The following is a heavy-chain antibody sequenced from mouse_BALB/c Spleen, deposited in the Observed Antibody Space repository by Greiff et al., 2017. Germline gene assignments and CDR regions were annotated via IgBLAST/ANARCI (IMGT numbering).Heavy chain of an antibody. D-gene: IGHD1-1*02. J-gene: IGHJ3*01. CDR1: GFTFSSFG. Sequence: EVQLVESGGGLVQPGGSRKLSCAASGFTFSSFGMHWVRQAPEKGLEWVAYISSGSSTIYYADTVKGRYTISRDNPKNTLFLQMTSLRSEDTAMYYYSRDGSYAWFAYWGQGTLVTVSA. CDR3: SRDGSYAWFAY. CDR2: ISSGSSTI. V-gene: IGHV5-17*02.